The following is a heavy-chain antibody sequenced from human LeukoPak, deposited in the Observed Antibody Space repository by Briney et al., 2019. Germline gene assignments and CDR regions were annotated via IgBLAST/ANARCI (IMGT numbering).Heavy chain of an antibody. CDR1: GFTISNCW. V-gene: IGHV3-7*04. J-gene: IGHJ4*02. D-gene: IGHD3-22*01. CDR3: ARDPPPDDTSGYLDY. Sequence: GGSLRLSCSASGFTISNCWMTWVRQAPGKGLEWVANMNQDGSRIYYVDSVKGRFTISRDNAKNSLHLQMNSLSAEDTAVYYCARDPPPDDTSGYLDYWGQGALVTVSS. CDR2: MNQDGSRI.